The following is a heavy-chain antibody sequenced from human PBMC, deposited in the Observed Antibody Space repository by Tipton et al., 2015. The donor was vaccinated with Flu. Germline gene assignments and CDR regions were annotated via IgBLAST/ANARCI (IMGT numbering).Heavy chain of an antibody. D-gene: IGHD4-23*01. CDR2: IYYSGST. Sequence: LSLTCTVSGGSISSSSYYWGWIRQPPGKGLEWIGSIYYSGSTYYNPSLKSRVTISVDTSKNQFSLKLSSVTAADTAVYYCARVGVVTPFDYWGQGTLVTVSS. CDR3: ARVGVVTPFDY. J-gene: IGHJ4*02. V-gene: IGHV4-39*07. CDR1: GGSISSSSYY.